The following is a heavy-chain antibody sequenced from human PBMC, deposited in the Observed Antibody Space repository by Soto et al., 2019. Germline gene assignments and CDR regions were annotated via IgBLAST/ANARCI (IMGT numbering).Heavy chain of an antibody. V-gene: IGHV4-61*08. D-gene: IGHD2-2*03. CDR2: TYYNVDT. CDR1: YDSFRGADYY. Sequence: SEALSLTCTVSYDSFRGADYYWSWIRQPLGKGPEWIVYTYYNVDTKYNPALKSRVTISVDRSKNQFSLKLSSVTAADTAVYYCARAFGYCSSTSCPFDYWGQGTLVTVSS. J-gene: IGHJ4*02. CDR3: ARAFGYCSSTSCPFDY.